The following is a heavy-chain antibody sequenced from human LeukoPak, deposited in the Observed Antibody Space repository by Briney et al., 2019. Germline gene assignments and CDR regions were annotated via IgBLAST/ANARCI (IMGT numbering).Heavy chain of an antibody. J-gene: IGHJ5*02. Sequence: SETLSLTCTVSGGSISSSSYYWGWIRQPPGKGLEWIGSIYYSGSTYYNPSLKSRVTISVDTSKNQFSLKLSSVTAADTAVYYCARRFSSWGDWLDPWGQGTLVTVSS. D-gene: IGHD6-13*01. V-gene: IGHV4-39*01. CDR3: ARRFSSWGDWLDP. CDR2: IYYSGST. CDR1: GGSISSSSYY.